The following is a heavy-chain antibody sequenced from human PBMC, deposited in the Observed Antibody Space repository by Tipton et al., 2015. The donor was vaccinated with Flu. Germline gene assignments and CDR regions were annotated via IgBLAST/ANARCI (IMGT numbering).Heavy chain of an antibody. V-gene: IGHV4-39*01. CDR3: ARQGSQWGPYDY. J-gene: IGHJ4*02. CDR1: GGSISSSSYY. Sequence: TLSLTCTVSGGSISSSSYYWGWIRQPPGKGLEWIGSIYYSGSTYYNPSLKSRVTISVDTSKNQFSLKLSSVTAADTAVYYCARQGSQWGPYDYWGQGTLVTVSS. CDR2: IYYSGST. D-gene: IGHD1-26*01.